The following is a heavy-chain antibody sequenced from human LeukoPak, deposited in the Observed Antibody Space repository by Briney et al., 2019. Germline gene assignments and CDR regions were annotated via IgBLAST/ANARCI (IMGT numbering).Heavy chain of an antibody. CDR3: VRDLTIVGVAQVHH. CDR2: ISTNSGTI. Sequence: GGSLRLSCAASGFTFSSSAMSWVRQAPGKGLEWISYISTNSGTIWYADSVKGRFSISRDNAKNSLFLHMNSLRAEDTAVYYCVRDLTIVGVAQVHHWGQGTLVTVSS. CDR1: GFTFSSSA. D-gene: IGHD1-26*01. J-gene: IGHJ5*02. V-gene: IGHV3-48*01.